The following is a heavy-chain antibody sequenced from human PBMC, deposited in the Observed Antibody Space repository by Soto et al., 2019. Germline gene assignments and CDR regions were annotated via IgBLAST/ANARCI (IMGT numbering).Heavy chain of an antibody. CDR1: RFTFSNYS. CDR3: ARGGYGPSGYH. Sequence: EVHLVESGGGLVEPGGSLRLSCTASRFTFSNYSMNWVRQAPGKGLEWVSSISSSSSHTYYADSVKGRFTISRDNAKSSLYLQMDSLRADDTAVYYCARGGYGPSGYHWGQGTLVTVSS. D-gene: IGHD3-22*01. CDR2: ISSSSSHT. J-gene: IGHJ4*02. V-gene: IGHV3-21*01.